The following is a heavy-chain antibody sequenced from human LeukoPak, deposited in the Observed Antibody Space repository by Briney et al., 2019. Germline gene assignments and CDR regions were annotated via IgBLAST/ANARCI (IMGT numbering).Heavy chain of an antibody. D-gene: IGHD6-6*01. V-gene: IGHV3-73*01. CDR2: IRSKANSYAT. Sequence: GGSLRLSCAASGFTFSGSAMHWVRQASGEGLEWFGRIRSKANSYATAYAASVKGRFTISRDDSKNTAYLQMNSLKTEDTAVYYCTIVHSSSNRVFDYWGQGTLVTVSS. J-gene: IGHJ4*02. CDR1: GFTFSGSA. CDR3: TIVHSSSNRVFDY.